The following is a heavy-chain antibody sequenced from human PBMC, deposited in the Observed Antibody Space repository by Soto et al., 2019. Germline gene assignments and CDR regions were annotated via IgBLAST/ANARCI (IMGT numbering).Heavy chain of an antibody. V-gene: IGHV3-74*01. CDR3: VRGTTAWRGMDY. Sequence: PGGSLRLSCAASGFTFSTHCMHWVRHTPGTGLVWVSRTCRYGRELYYADSVKGRFTISRDDAKNTLYLQMDSLRVEDTGIYYCVRGTTAWRGMDYWGQGALVTVSS. CDR2: TCRYGREL. D-gene: IGHD1-1*01. J-gene: IGHJ4*02. CDR1: GFTFSTHC.